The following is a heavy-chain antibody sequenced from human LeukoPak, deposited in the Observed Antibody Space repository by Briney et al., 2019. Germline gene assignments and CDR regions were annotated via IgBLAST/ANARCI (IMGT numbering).Heavy chain of an antibody. CDR3: VKSRSWFYFDS. CDR2: ISYDGSNK. D-gene: IGHD3-22*01. J-gene: IGHJ4*02. Sequence: GGSLRLSCAASGFTFSSYGMHWVRQAPGKGLEWVAVISYDGSNKYYADSVKGRFTISRDNSKNTLYLQMNSLRAEDTAVYYCVKSRSWFYFDSWGQGTLVTVSS. V-gene: IGHV3-30*18. CDR1: GFTFSSYG.